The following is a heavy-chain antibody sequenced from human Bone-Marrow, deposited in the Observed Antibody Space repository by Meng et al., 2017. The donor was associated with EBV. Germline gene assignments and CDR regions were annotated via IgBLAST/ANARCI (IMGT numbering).Heavy chain of an antibody. Sequence: QRRRQGSGPGLVKPSGTLSLTCTVSGGSISSSSYYWGWIRQPPGKGLEWIGSIYYSGSTYYNPSLKSRVTISVDTSKNQFSLKLSSVTAADTAVYYCASQTTVSKGVYDYWGQGTLVTVSS. CDR2: IYYSGST. CDR3: ASQTTVSKGVYDY. J-gene: IGHJ4*02. CDR1: GGSISSSSYY. D-gene: IGHD4-17*01. V-gene: IGHV4-39*07.